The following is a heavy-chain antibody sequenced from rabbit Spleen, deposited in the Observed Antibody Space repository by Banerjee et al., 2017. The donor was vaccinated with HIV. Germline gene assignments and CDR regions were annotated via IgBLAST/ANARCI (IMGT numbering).Heavy chain of an antibody. J-gene: IGHJ4*01. D-gene: IGHD2-1*01. CDR3: ARDAGGGDYIDGVYNL. V-gene: IGHV1S45*01. CDR1: GFSLSSYN. Sequence: QEQLEESGGDLVQPGGSLTLTCTASGFSLSSYNMCWVRQAPGKGLEWIACIDTGSSGFPYVAIWAKGRFTISKSSSTTVTLQMPSLTVADTATYFCARDAGGGDYIDGVYNLWGQGTLVTVS. CDR2: IDTGSSGFP.